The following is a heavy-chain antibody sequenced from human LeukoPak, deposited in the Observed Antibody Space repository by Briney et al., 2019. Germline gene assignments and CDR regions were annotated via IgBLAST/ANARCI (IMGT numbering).Heavy chain of an antibody. D-gene: IGHD6-19*01. Sequence: GGSLRLSCAASGFTVSSNYMSWVRQAPGKGLEWVSAISGSGGSTYYADSVKGRFTISRDNSKNTLYLQMNSLRAEDTAVYYCAKDLDSSGWYSNWFDPWGQGTLATVSS. CDR2: ISGSGGST. J-gene: IGHJ5*02. CDR3: AKDLDSSGWYSNWFDP. V-gene: IGHV3-23*01. CDR1: GFTVSSNY.